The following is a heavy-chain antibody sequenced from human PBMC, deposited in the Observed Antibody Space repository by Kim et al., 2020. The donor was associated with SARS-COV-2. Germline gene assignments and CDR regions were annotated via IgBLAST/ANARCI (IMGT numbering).Heavy chain of an antibody. CDR3: ARHATVVTLYYFDY. V-gene: IGHV4-39*01. Sequence: TPSLKSRVTISVDTSKNQFSLKLSSVTAADTAVYYCARHATVVTLYYFDYWGQGTLVTVSS. D-gene: IGHD4-17*01. J-gene: IGHJ4*02.